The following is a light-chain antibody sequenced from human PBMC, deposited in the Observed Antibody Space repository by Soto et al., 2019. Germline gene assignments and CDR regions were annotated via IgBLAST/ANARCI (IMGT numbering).Light chain of an antibody. CDR2: EGS. CDR3: CSYAGSSTV. Sequence: QSALTQPASVSGSPGQSITISCTGTSSDVGSYNLVSWYQQHPGKAPKLMIYEGSKRLSGVSNRFSGSKSGNTASLTISGLQAEDEADYYCCSYAGSSTVFGGGTKVTVL. V-gene: IGLV2-23*01. CDR1: SSDVGSYNL. J-gene: IGLJ2*01.